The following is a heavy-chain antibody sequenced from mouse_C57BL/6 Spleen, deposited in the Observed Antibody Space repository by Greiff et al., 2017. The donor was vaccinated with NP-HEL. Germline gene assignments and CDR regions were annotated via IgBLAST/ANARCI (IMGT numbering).Heavy chain of an antibody. CDR1: GYTFTSYW. CDR3: ANRDYNCGGFAY. J-gene: IGHJ3*01. V-gene: IGHV1-64*01. Sequence: QVQLQQPGAELVKPGASVKLSCKASGYTFTSYWMHWVKQRPGQGLEWIGMIPPNSGSTNYNEKFKSKATLTVDKSSSTAYMQLSSLASEDSAGDSGANRDYNCGGFAYWGQGTLVTVSA. CDR2: IPPNSGST. D-gene: IGHD2-4*01.